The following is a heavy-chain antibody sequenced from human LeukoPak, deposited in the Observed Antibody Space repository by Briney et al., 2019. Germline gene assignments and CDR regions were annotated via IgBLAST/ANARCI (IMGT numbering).Heavy chain of an antibody. D-gene: IGHD3-10*01. CDR2: ISSSGSTK. CDR3: ARDGHAYGRGSPHY. J-gene: IGHJ4*02. V-gene: IGHV3-11*01. Sequence: GGSLRPSCAASGFTFSDYYMSWIRQAPGKGLEWVSYISSSGSTKYYADSVKGRFTISRDNAKNSYLQMNSLRAEDTAVYYCARDGHAYGRGSPHYWGQGTLVTVSS. CDR1: GFTFSDYY.